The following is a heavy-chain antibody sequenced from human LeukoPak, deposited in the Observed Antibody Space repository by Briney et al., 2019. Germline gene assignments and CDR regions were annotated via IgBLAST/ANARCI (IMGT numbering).Heavy chain of an antibody. CDR1: GYTFTGYY. J-gene: IGHJ6*02. V-gene: IGHV1-2*02. Sequence: ASVKVSCKASGYTFTGYYMHWVRQAPGQGLEWMGWINPNSGGTNYAQKFQGRVTMTRDTSISTAYMELSRLRSDDTAVYYCARDRQLLWFGELLNNYYYGMDVWGQGTTVTVSS. CDR2: INPNSGGT. D-gene: IGHD3-10*01. CDR3: ARDRQLLWFGELLNNYYYGMDV.